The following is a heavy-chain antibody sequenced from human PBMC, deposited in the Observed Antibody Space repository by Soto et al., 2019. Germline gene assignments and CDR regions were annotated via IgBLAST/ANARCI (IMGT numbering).Heavy chain of an antibody. J-gene: IGHJ6*02. CDR2: IGTAGDT. CDR3: ARGIYGGNGRHYYYGMDV. V-gene: IGHV3-13*01. Sequence: GGSLRLSCAASGFTFSSYDMHWVRQATGKGLEWVSAIGTAGDTYYPGSVKGRFTISRENAKNSLYLQMNSLRAGDTAVYYCARGIYGGNGRHYYYGMDVWGQGTTVTVSS. CDR1: GFTFSSYD. D-gene: IGHD4-17*01.